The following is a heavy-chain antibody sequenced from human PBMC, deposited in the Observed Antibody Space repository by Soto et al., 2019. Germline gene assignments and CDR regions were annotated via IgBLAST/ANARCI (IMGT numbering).Heavy chain of an antibody. CDR1: GGIFSSYA. CDR3: AREDYFDYYYGVDV. V-gene: IGHV1-69*06. D-gene: IGHD3-10*01. CDR2: IIPMFGTA. J-gene: IGHJ6*02. Sequence: GASVKVSCKASGGIFSSYAISWVRQAPGQGLEWMGGIIPMFGTANYAQRFQGRVTTTADKYTNTAYMELTSLTSEDTAVYYCAREDYFDYYYGVDVWGQGTTVTVSS.